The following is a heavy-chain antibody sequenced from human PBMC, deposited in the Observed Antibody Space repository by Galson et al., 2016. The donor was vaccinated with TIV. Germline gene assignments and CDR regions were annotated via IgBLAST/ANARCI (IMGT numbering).Heavy chain of an antibody. V-gene: IGHV3-30-3*01. D-gene: IGHD4-23*01. CDR1: GFALSSFA. CDR2: ISSGGSNQ. J-gene: IGHJ2*01. Sequence: SLRLSCAASGFALSSFAIHWVRQAPGKGLEWVALISSGGSNQYFADSVQGRFTISRDNSNNTLSLQMTNLGPEDTAVYYCARPASVTPRLRYLDLWGRGTPLIVS. CDR3: ARPASVTPRLRYLDL.